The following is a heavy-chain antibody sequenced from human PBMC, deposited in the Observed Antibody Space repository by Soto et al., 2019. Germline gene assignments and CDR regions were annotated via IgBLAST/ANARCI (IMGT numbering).Heavy chain of an antibody. CDR2: INTYNGNT. CDR3: ARGFIPENY. J-gene: IGHJ4*02. Sequence: QVHLVQSEGEVKKPGASVKVSCKTSGYTFSDYGVSWVRQAPGQGLEWMGWINTYNGNTKYAEKFQGRGTLTTDPSTRTVFLELTSLKFDDSAVYYCARGFIPENYWGQGTRVTVSS. V-gene: IGHV1-18*01. D-gene: IGHD3-16*01. CDR1: GYTFSDYG.